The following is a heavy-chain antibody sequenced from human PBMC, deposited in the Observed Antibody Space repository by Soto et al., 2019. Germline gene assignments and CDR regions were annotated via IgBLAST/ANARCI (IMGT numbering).Heavy chain of an antibody. V-gene: IGHV3-30*03. D-gene: IGHD2-15*01. CDR2: ISYDGSNK. Sequence: QVQLVESGGGVVQPGRSLRLSCAASGFTFSSYGMHWVRQSPGKGLEWVAVISYDGSNKYYADSVKGRFTISRDNSKNTLYLQMNSVRAEDTAVYYCARAGGLLLDYWGQGTLVTVSS. CDR3: ARAGGLLLDY. CDR1: GFTFSSYG. J-gene: IGHJ4*02.